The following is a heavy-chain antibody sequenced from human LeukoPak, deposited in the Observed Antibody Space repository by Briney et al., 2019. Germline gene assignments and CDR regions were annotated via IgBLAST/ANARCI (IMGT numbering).Heavy chain of an antibody. CDR1: GFTFSSYW. Sequence: GGSLRLSCAASGFTFSSYWMHWVRQAPGKGLVWVSRINSDGSSTSYADSVKGRFTISRDNAKNTLYLQMNSPRAEDTAVYYCARDGLYYDFWSGYSHDGMDVWGQGTTVTVSS. V-gene: IGHV3-74*01. CDR3: ARDGLYYDFWSGYSHDGMDV. CDR2: INSDGSST. D-gene: IGHD3-3*01. J-gene: IGHJ6*02.